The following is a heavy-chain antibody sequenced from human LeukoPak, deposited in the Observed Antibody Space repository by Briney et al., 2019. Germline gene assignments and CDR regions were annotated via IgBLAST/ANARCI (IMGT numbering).Heavy chain of an antibody. V-gene: IGHV3-9*01. CDR2: ISWNSGSI. D-gene: IGHD3-22*01. CDR3: AKDGGGDYYDSSDYYY. Sequence: PGGSLRLSCAASGFTFDDYAMHWVRQAPGRGLEWVSGISWNSGSIGYADSVKGRFTISRDNAKNSLYLQMNSLRAEDTALYYCAKDGGGDYYDSSDYYYWGQGTLVTVSS. J-gene: IGHJ4*02. CDR1: GFTFDDYA.